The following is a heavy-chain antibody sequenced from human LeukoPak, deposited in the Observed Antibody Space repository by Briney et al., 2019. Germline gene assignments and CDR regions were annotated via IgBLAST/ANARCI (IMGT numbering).Heavy chain of an antibody. Sequence: GRSLRLSCAASGFTFEIYAMHWVRQAPGKGLEWVSGISWNSGIIDYADSVKGRFTISRDNAKNSLSLQMNSLRAEDTALYYCAKALPMAPFDYWGQGTLVTVSS. CDR1: GFTFEIYA. V-gene: IGHV3-9*01. CDR3: AKALPMAPFDY. J-gene: IGHJ4*02. D-gene: IGHD3-10*01. CDR2: ISWNSGII.